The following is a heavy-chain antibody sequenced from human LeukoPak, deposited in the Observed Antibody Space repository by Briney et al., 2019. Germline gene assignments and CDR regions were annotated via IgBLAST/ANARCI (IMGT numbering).Heavy chain of an antibody. D-gene: IGHD6-13*01. CDR3: ARLLAAAGLYYFDY. V-gene: IGHV6-1*01. J-gene: IGHJ4*02. Sequence: SQTLSLTCAISGDIFSSNSAAWNWIRQSPSRGLEWLGRTYYRSNLYNDYAVSVKSRITINPDTSKNQFSLQLNSVTPEDTAVYYCARLLAAAGLYYFDYWGQGTLVTVSS. CDR1: GDIFSSNSAA. CDR2: TYYRSNLYN.